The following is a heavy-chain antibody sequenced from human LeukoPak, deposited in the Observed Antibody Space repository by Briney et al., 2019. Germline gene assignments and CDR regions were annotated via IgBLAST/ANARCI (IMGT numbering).Heavy chain of an antibody. CDR1: RLTFSYYY. J-gene: IGHJ4*02. CDR2: IRNKANGSTT. D-gene: IGHD2-2*01. CDR3: SITPLEYFSSTSCFNERYTEY. V-gene: IGHV3-22*01. Sequence: GGSLTLSCPASRLTFSYYYMSGLRQAPCKGLASVGFIRNKANGSTTEYTMPVKGRFTISRDDSKSITYLQIKSVNTEHTAVYYCSITPLEYFSSTSCFNERYTEYWGQGTLGTVSS.